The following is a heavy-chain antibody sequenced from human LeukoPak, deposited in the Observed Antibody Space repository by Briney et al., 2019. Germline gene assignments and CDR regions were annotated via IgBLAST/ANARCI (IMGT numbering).Heavy chain of an antibody. CDR3: ARLRLGELSSFDY. V-gene: IGHV3-53*01. CDR1: GFTVSCNY. D-gene: IGHD3-16*02. CDR2: IYSGGST. Sequence: GGSLRLSCAASGFTVSCNYMSWVRRAPGKGLEWVSVIYSGGSTYYADSVKGRFTISRDNSKNTLYLQMNSLRAEDTAVYYCARLRLGELSSFDYWGQGTLVTVSS. J-gene: IGHJ4*02.